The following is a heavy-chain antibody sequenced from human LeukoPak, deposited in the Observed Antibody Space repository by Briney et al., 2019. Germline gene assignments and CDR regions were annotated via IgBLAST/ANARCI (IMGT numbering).Heavy chain of an antibody. J-gene: IGHJ3*02. Sequence: GESLRISCKGSGYSFTSYWIRWVRQMPGKGLEWMGRIDPSDSYTNYSPSFQGHVTISADKSISTAYLQWSSLKASDTAMYYCASKNYDILTGYWSDDAFDIWGQGKLVTVSS. V-gene: IGHV5-10-1*01. CDR1: GYSFTSYW. CDR2: IDPSDSYT. CDR3: ASKNYDILTGYWSDDAFDI. D-gene: IGHD3-9*01.